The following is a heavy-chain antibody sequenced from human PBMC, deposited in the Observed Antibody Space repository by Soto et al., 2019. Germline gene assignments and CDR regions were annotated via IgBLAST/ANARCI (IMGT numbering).Heavy chain of an antibody. J-gene: IGHJ6*02. CDR2: INPNSGGT. V-gene: IGHV1-2*04. CDR3: AREFWNDVEGDYYYYYGMDV. Sequence: ASVKVSCKASGYTFTGYYMHWVRQAPGQGLEWKGWINPNSGGTNYAQKLQGWVTMTRDTSISTAYKELSRLRSDDTAVYYCAREFWNDVEGDYYYYYGMDVWGQGTTVTVSS. D-gene: IGHD1-1*01. CDR1: GYTFTGYY.